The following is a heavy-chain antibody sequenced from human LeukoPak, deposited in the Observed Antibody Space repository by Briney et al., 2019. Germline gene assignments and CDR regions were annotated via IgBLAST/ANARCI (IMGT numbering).Heavy chain of an antibody. CDR2: INEDGRDT. CDR1: GFTFSSFV. CDR3: VKDITGSYSFDS. D-gene: IGHD1-26*01. Sequence: GGSLRLSCLASGFTFSSFVMYWVRQAPGRGLEYVSFINEDGRDTSFADAVKGRFTIFRDNSKSTLYLQMSSLRIEDTAVYYCVKDITGSYSFDSWGQGTLVTVSS. V-gene: IGHV3-64D*06. J-gene: IGHJ4*02.